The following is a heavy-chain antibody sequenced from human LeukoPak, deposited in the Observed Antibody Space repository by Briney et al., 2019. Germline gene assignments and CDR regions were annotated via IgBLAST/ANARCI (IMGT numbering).Heavy chain of an antibody. Sequence: SETLSLTCAVYGGSFSGYYWSWIRQPPGKGLEWIGEINHSGSTNYNPSLKSRVTISVDTSKNQFSLKLSSVTAADTAVYYCASGPGSLDYWGQGTLVTVSS. CDR2: INHSGST. V-gene: IGHV4-34*01. J-gene: IGHJ4*02. CDR3: ASGPGSLDY. D-gene: IGHD3-10*01. CDR1: GGSFSGYY.